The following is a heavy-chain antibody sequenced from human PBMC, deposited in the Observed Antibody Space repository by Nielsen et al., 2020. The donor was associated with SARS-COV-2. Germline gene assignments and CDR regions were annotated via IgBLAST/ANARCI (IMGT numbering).Heavy chain of an antibody. D-gene: IGHD2-8*01. Sequence: WIRQPPGKGLEWVSSISSSSSYIYYADSVKGRFTISRDNAKNSLYLQMNSLRAEDMAVYYCAGHPYCTNGVCYKYGMDVWGQGTTVTVSS. V-gene: IGHV3-21*01. CDR3: AGHPYCTNGVCYKYGMDV. CDR2: ISSSSSYI. J-gene: IGHJ6*02.